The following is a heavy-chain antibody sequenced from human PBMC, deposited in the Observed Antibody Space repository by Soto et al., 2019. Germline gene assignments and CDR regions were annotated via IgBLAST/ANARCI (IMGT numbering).Heavy chain of an antibody. CDR3: ARSYYDTLTGLPYSFDY. J-gene: IGHJ4*02. Sequence: QVTLKEAGPTLLKPTQTLTLTCTFSGFSLSTSGMGVGWIRQPPGKALEWLALIYWDDDRRHSPSLKSRLTTTKDTSKNQVVLTMTNMDHVDTAKYFCARSYYDTLTGLPYSFDYRGPGTLVTVSS. D-gene: IGHD3-9*01. CDR1: GFSLSTSGMG. CDR2: IYWDDDR. V-gene: IGHV2-5*02.